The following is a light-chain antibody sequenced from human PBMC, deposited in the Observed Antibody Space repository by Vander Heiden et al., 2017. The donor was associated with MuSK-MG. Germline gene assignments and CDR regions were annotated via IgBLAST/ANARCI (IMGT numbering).Light chain of an antibody. V-gene: IGKV3-15*01. Sequence: ETVMTQSPATLSVSPGERATISCRASQSISNNLAWYQQKPGQAPRVLIYGASTRATGIPARFSSSGSGTEFTLTISSRQSEDFAVYYCQQDNNWPPLTFGGGTKVEIK. CDR1: QSISNN. J-gene: IGKJ4*01. CDR3: QQDNNWPPLT. CDR2: GAS.